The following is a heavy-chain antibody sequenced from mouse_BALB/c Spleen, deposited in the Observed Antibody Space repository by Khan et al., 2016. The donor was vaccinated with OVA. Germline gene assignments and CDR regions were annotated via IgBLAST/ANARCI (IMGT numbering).Heavy chain of an antibody. CDR2: ISCYNGST. V-gene: IGHV1S34*01. CDR3: ARGDYYGSISFAY. CDR1: GYSFTGYY. Sequence: LVKTGASVKISCKASGYSFTGYYMHWVKQSHGKSLEWIGYISCYNGSTTYNQKFKGKATFTVDTSSSTVYMQFNSLTSEDSAVYYCARGDYYGSISFAYWGQGNLVTVSA. D-gene: IGHD1-1*01. J-gene: IGHJ3*01.